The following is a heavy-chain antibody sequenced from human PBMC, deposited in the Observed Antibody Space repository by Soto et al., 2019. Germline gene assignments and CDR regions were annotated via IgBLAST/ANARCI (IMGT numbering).Heavy chain of an antibody. D-gene: IGHD2-2*01. J-gene: IGHJ6*02. Sequence: QVQLVQSGAEVKKPGSSVKVSCKASGGTFSSYAISWVRQAPGQGLEWMGGIIPIPGTANYAQKFQGRVTITAEESTSTAYMELSSLRSEDTAVDYCARSQGSSTSLEIYYYYYYGMDVWGQGTTVTVSS. CDR2: IIPIPGTA. V-gene: IGHV1-69*01. CDR1: GGTFSSYA. CDR3: ARSQGSSTSLEIYYYYYYGMDV.